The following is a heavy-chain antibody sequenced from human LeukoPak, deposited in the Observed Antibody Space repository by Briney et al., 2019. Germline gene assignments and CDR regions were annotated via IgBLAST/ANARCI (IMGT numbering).Heavy chain of an antibody. J-gene: IGHJ4*02. V-gene: IGHV4-59*02. Sequence: PSETLSLTCTVFGDSVTGYFLNWVRQPPGKGLARIGHIYKIGTTNYNPSLKSRLTLSADTSKNQFSLQLRSVTAADTAVYYCVIGVGWQPDYWGQGALVTVSS. CDR1: GDSVTGYF. CDR2: IYKIGTT. D-gene: IGHD2-15*01. CDR3: VIGVGWQPDY.